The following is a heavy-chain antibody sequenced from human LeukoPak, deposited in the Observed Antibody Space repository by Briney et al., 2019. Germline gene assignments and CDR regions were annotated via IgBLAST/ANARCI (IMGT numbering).Heavy chain of an antibody. V-gene: IGHV4-30-4*08. CDR2: IYYSGST. CDR1: GGSISSGDYY. Sequence: SQTLSLTCTVSGGSISSGDYYWSWIRQPPGKGLEWIGYIYYSGSTYYNPSLKSRVTISVDTSKNQFSLKLSSVTAADTAVYYCARARYDLWSGLTHFDYWGQGTLVTVSS. D-gene: IGHD3-3*01. CDR3: ARARYDLWSGLTHFDY. J-gene: IGHJ4*02.